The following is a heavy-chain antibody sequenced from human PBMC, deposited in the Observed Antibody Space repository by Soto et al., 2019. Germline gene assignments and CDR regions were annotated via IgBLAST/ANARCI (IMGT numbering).Heavy chain of an antibody. CDR1: GYTFTGYY. V-gene: IGHV1-2*02. D-gene: IGHD3-10*01. J-gene: IGHJ6*02. CDR2: INPNSGGT. CDR3: ARDPFLWFGEAASMDV. Sequence: ASVKVSCKASGYTFTGYYIHWVRQAPGQGLEWMGWINPNSGGTNYAQKFQGRVTMTRDTSISTAYMELSRLRSDDTAVYYCARDPFLWFGEAASMDVWGQGTTVTVSS.